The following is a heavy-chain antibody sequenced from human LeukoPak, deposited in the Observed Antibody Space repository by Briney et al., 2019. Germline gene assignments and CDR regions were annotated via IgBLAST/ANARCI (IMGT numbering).Heavy chain of an antibody. D-gene: IGHD4-11*01. CDR2: IYPCDSDT. J-gene: IGHJ5*02. Sequence: GESLEISCKGSGYSFTNSWIGWVRQMPGKGLESMGIIYPCDSDTRYSPSFQGQVTISADKSISTAYLQWSSLKASDTAMYYCARRGQQYNWFDLWGQGTLVTVSS. V-gene: IGHV5-51*01. CDR3: ARRGQQYNWFDL. CDR1: GYSFTNSW.